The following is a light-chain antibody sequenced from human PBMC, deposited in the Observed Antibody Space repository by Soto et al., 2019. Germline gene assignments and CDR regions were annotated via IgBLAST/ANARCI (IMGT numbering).Light chain of an antibody. V-gene: IGKV2-28*01. CDR3: MQALHTPLP. Sequence: IVLTQSPLSLSVTPGEPASITCRSSQSLLHANSYNYVDWYVHKPGRSPPVLIFMGSNRSPGVPERFSGSEAGTEFTLTISEVQPEDVGIYYCMQALHTPLPFGQGTKLE. CDR1: QSLLHANSYNY. CDR2: MGS. J-gene: IGKJ2*01.